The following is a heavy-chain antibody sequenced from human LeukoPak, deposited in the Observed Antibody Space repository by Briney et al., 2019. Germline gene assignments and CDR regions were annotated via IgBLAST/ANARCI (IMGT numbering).Heavy chain of an antibody. D-gene: IGHD3-16*02. Sequence: LETLSLTCTVSGGSISSYYWSWIRQPPGKGLEWIGYIYYSGSTNYNPSLKSRVTISVDTSKNQFSLKLSSVTAADTAVYYCARGDSYDYGWGSYRVETLYFDYWGQGTLVTVSS. J-gene: IGHJ4*02. CDR2: IYYSGST. CDR1: GGSISSYY. CDR3: ARGDSYDYGWGSYRVETLYFDY. V-gene: IGHV4-59*08.